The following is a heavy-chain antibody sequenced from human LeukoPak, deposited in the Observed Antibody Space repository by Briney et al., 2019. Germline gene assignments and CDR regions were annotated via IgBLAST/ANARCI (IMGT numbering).Heavy chain of an antibody. Sequence: GASVKVSCKASGYTFTSYGIRWVRQAPAQGLEWMGWISAYNGNTNYAQKLQGRVTMTTDTSTSTAYMELRSLRSDDTAVYYCARDGAPAYYYYGMDVWGQGTAVTVSS. J-gene: IGHJ6*02. D-gene: IGHD2-2*01. CDR1: GYTFTSYG. V-gene: IGHV1-18*01. CDR2: ISAYNGNT. CDR3: ARDGAPAYYYYGMDV.